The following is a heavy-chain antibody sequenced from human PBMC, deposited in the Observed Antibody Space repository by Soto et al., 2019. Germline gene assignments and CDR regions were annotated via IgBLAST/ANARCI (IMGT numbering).Heavy chain of an antibody. CDR3: AREGAGGVDY. D-gene: IGHD2-8*02. CDR2: IIPIFGTA. CDR1: GGTFSSYA. J-gene: IGHJ4*02. V-gene: IGHV1-69*13. Sequence: ASVKVSCKASGGTFSSYAISWVRQAPEQGLEWMGGIIPIFGTANYAQKFQGRVTITADESTSTAYMELSSLRSEDTDVYYCAREGAGGVDYWGQGTLVTVSS.